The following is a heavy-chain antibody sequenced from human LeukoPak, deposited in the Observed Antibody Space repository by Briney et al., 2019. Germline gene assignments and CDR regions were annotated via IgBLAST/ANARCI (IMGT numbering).Heavy chain of an antibody. CDR1: GFTFNSYW. V-gene: IGHV3-30-3*01. CDR3: ARVRWVDY. Sequence: GGSLRLSCAASGFTFNSYWMTWVRQAPGKGLEWVAVISYDGSNKYYADSVKGRFTISIDNSKNTLYLQMNSLRAEDTAVYYCARVRWVDYWGQGTLVTVSS. J-gene: IGHJ4*02. D-gene: IGHD4-23*01. CDR2: ISYDGSNK.